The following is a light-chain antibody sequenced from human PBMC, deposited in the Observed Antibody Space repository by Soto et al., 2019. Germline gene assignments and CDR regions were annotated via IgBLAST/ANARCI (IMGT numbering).Light chain of an antibody. CDR3: AQLKGNGISV. CDR2: STS. V-gene: IGLV8-61*01. CDR1: ACSVSTGNS. J-gene: IGLJ1*01. Sequence: QNVVTQESSFSVPLGGTVTLTCCLIACSVSTGNSPNWYQQTPGQAPRTLLYSTSSRSSGVPDRFSGASLGNKAALPITGAQADDEFHYYCAQLKGNGISVFGTGTKVTVL.